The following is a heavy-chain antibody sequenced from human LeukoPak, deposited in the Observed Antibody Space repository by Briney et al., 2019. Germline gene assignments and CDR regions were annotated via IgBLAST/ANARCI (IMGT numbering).Heavy chain of an antibody. Sequence: SLRLSCEGSGFTFSSYAMHWVRQAPGKGLEWVAVISYDGSNKYYADSVKGRFTISRDNSKNTLYLQMNSLRAEDTAVYYCARDWDSDYWGQGTLVTVSS. CDR1: GFTFSSYA. D-gene: IGHD1-26*01. V-gene: IGHV3-30-3*01. J-gene: IGHJ4*02. CDR2: ISYDGSNK. CDR3: ARDWDSDY.